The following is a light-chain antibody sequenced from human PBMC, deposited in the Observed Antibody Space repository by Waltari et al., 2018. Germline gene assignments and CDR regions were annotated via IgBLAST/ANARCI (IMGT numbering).Light chain of an antibody. CDR2: DVS. J-gene: IGKJ1*01. CDR1: HDISNS. V-gene: IGKV1-33*01. Sequence: DIQMTQFPSYLSASVGDRVTIPCQASHDISNSLHWYKQKPGKAPKLLIYDVSHLEIGVPSRFSGSGSGTDLTFTISSLQPEDVATYYCQQYNDLPWTFGQGTKVEIK. CDR3: QQYNDLPWT.